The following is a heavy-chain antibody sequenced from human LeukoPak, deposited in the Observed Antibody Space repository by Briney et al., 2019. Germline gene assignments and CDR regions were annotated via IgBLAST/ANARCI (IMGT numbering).Heavy chain of an antibody. J-gene: IGHJ4*02. Sequence: SQTLSLTCAVSGGSISSGGYSWSWIRQPPGKGLEWIGYIYHSGSTYYNPSLKSRVTISVDRSKNQFSLKLSSVTAADAAVYYCARATYGDYYFDYWGQGTLVTVSS. CDR3: ARATYGDYYFDY. CDR1: GGSISSGGYS. CDR2: IYHSGST. V-gene: IGHV4-30-2*01. D-gene: IGHD4-17*01.